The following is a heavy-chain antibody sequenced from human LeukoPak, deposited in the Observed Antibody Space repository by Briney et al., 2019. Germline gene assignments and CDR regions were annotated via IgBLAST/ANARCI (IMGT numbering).Heavy chain of an antibody. CDR2: ISGSGGST. J-gene: IGHJ4*02. V-gene: IGHV3-23*01. D-gene: IGHD7-27*01. Sequence: PGGSLRLSCAASGFTFSSYAMSWVRQAPGKGLEWVSAISGSGGSTYYADSVKGRFTISRDNSKSTLYLQMNNLRAEDTAVYYCAKDLAWGLDYWGQGTPVTVSS. CDR1: GFTFSSYA. CDR3: AKDLAWGLDY.